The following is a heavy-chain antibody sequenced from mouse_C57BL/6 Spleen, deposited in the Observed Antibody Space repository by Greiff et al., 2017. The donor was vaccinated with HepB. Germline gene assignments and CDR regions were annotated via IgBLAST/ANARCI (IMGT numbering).Heavy chain of an antibody. CDR2: IDPSDSYT. D-gene: IGHD1-1*01. V-gene: IGHV1-69*01. Sequence: QVQLKQPGAELVMPGASVKLSCKASGYTFTSYWMHWVKQRPGQGLEWIGEIDPSDSYTNYNQKFKGKSTLTVDKSSSTAYMQLSSLTSEDSAVYYCARGFYYYGSSYPHFDYWGQGTTLTVSS. CDR1: GYTFTSYW. J-gene: IGHJ2*01. CDR3: ARGFYYYGSSYPHFDY.